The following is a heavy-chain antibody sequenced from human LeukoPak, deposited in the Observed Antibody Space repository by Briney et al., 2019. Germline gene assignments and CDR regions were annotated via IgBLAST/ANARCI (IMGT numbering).Heavy chain of an antibody. CDR2: ISGSGGST. V-gene: IGHV3-23*01. D-gene: IGHD3-10*01. CDR3: AKALDGSGSYYIPFDY. CDR1: GLTFSRYA. Sequence: GGSLRLSCAASGLTFSRYAMSWVRQAPGKGLEWVSAISGSGGSTDYADSVKGRFTISRDNSKNTLYLQMNSLRAEDTAVYYCAKALDGSGSYYIPFDYWGQGTLVTVSS. J-gene: IGHJ4*02.